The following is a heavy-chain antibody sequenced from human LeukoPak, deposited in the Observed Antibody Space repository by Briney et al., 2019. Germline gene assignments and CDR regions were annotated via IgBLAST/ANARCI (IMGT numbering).Heavy chain of an antibody. V-gene: IGHV3-21*04. J-gene: IGHJ1*01. CDR3: ARDATPGLIEYFQH. CDR2: ISSSSSYI. D-gene: IGHD1-14*01. Sequence: TGGSLRLSCAASGSTFSSYSMNWVRQAPGKGLEWVSSISSSSSYIYYADSVKGRFTISRDNAKNSLYLQMNSLRAEDTAVYYCARDATPGLIEYFQHWGQGTLVTVSS. CDR1: GSTFSSYS.